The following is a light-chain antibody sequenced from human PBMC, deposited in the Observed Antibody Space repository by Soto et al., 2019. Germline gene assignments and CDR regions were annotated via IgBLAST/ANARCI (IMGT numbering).Light chain of an antibody. CDR1: QGVLYSSNNKNY. Sequence: DIVMTQSPDSLAVSLGERATINCKSSQGVLYSSNNKNYLAWYQQKPGQPPKLLIYWASTRESGVPDRFSGSGSGTDFTLTISSLQAADVAVYYCQQHYNIPFTFGPGTKVDIK. CDR3: QQHYNIPFT. V-gene: IGKV4-1*01. J-gene: IGKJ3*01. CDR2: WAS.